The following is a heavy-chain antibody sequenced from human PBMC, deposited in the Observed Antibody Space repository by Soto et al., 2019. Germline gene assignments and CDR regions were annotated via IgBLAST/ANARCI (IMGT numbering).Heavy chain of an antibody. J-gene: IGHJ4*02. D-gene: IGHD3-10*01. CDR2: ISAYNVNT. CDR3: AREGYYGSGRADY. V-gene: IGHV1-18*01. Sequence: QVQLVQSGAEVKKPGASVKVSCKASGYTFNRYGISWVRQAPGQGLEWMGWISAYNVNTNYAQKLQGRVTMTTATSTSTAYMELRRLRTDDTAVDYCAREGYYGSGRADYWGKGTMATVSS. CDR1: GYTFNRYG.